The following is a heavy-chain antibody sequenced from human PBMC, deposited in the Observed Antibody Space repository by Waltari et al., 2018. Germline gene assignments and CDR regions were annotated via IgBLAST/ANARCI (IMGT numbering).Heavy chain of an antibody. CDR1: GFTFSSYA. CDR2: ISGSGGST. CDR3: ARDQAGRSYGDYVDAFDI. D-gene: IGHD4-17*01. Sequence: EVQLLESGGGLVQPGGSLRLSCAASGFTFSSYAMSWVRQAPGKGLEWVSAISGSGGSTYYADSVKGRFTISRDNSKNTLYLQMNSLRSEDTAVYYCARDQAGRSYGDYVDAFDIWGQGTMVTVSS. V-gene: IGHV3-23*01. J-gene: IGHJ3*02.